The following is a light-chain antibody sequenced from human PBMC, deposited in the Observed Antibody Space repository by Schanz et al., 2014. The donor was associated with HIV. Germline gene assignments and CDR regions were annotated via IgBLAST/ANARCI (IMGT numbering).Light chain of an antibody. CDR3: HSSDAADPGV. J-gene: IGLJ3*02. V-gene: IGLV6-57*04. CDR2: KNN. CDR1: SGSIGSYF. Sequence: NFMLTQPHSVSESPGKTVTISCTRSSGSIGSYFVQWYQQRPGSAPSIVIYKNNQRHSGVPDRFSGSIDSSSNSASLTISGLETEDEADYFCHSSDAADPGVFGGGTKLTVL.